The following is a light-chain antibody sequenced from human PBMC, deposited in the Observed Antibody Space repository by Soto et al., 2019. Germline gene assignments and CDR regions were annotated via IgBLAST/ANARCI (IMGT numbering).Light chain of an antibody. CDR2: GAS. J-gene: IGKJ3*01. CDR3: QLYGASPPGKIT. CDR1: QSVSSSY. V-gene: IGKV3-20*01. Sequence: IVLTQSPGTLSLSPGERATLSCRASQSVSSSYLAWYQQKPGQAPRFLIYGASSRATGTPDRFSGSGSGTDFTLTISRLEPEDFAVYYCQLYGASPPGKITFGPGTKV.